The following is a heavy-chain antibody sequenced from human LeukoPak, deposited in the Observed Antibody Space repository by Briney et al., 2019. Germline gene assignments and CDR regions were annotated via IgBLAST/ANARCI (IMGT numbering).Heavy chain of an antibody. Sequence: PSETLSLTCTVSGGSISSGDYYWSWIRRHPGKGLEWIGYIYYSGSTYYNPSLKSRVTISVDTSKNQFSLKLSSVTAADTAVYYCARDHAYSSSSGRENVFDYWGQGTLVTVSS. CDR1: GGSISSGDYY. CDR3: ARDHAYSSSSGRENVFDY. D-gene: IGHD6-6*01. J-gene: IGHJ4*02. CDR2: IYYSGST. V-gene: IGHV4-31*03.